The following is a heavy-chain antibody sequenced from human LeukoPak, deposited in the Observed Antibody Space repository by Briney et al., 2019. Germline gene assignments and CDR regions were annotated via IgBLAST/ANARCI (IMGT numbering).Heavy chain of an antibody. J-gene: IGHJ4*02. V-gene: IGHV1-2*02. CDR3: ARDYYDSSGYRFDY. Sequence: ASVKVSCKASGYTFTGYYMHWVRQAPGQGLEWMGWINPNSGGTNYAQQFQGRVTMTRATSISTAYMELSRLRSDDTAVYYCARDYYDSSGYRFDYWGQGTLVTVSS. CDR1: GYTFTGYY. D-gene: IGHD3-22*01. CDR2: INPNSGGT.